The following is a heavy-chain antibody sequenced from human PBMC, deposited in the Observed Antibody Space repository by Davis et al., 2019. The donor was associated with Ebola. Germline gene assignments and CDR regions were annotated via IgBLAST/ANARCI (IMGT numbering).Heavy chain of an antibody. J-gene: IGHJ5*02. Sequence: GESLKISCAASGFTFDDYTMHWVRQAPGKGLEWVSSISSSSSYIYYADSVKGRFTISRDNAKNSLYLQMNSLRAEDTAVYYCARDRGFNWFDPWGQGTLVTVSS. V-gene: IGHV3-21*01. CDR1: GFTFDDYT. D-gene: IGHD3-22*01. CDR2: ISSSSSYI. CDR3: ARDRGFNWFDP.